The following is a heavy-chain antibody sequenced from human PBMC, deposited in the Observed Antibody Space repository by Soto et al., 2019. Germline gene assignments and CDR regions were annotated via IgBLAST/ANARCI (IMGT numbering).Heavy chain of an antibody. CDR1: GGTFSSYA. V-gene: IGHV1-69*13. Sequence: SVKVSCKASGGTFSSYAISWVRQAPGQGLEWMGGIIPIFGTANYAQKFQGRVTITADESTSKAYMELSSLRSEDTAVYYCARDERIGDSSGLDYWGQGTLVTVSS. CDR2: IIPIFGTA. J-gene: IGHJ4*02. D-gene: IGHD3-22*01. CDR3: ARDERIGDSSGLDY.